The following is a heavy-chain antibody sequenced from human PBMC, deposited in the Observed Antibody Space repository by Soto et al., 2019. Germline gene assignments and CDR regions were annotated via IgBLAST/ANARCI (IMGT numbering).Heavy chain of an antibody. D-gene: IGHD6-19*01. V-gene: IGHV3-33*01. Sequence: QVQLVESGGGVVQPGRSLRLSCAASGFTFSSYGMHWVRQAPGKGLEWVAVIWYDGSNKYYADSVKGRFTISRDNSKNTLYLQMNSLRAEDTAVYYCARPSGWYHVASSYFDLWGRGTLVTVSS. CDR2: IWYDGSNK. CDR3: ARPSGWYHVASSYFDL. CDR1: GFTFSSYG. J-gene: IGHJ2*01.